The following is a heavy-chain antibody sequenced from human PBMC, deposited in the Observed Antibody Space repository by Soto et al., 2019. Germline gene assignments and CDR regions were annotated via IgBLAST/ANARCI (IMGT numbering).Heavy chain of an antibody. Sequence: SETLSLPCSGSGGSISNISYFSGCIRQPPGKGLEWIGTVSYTGNTYYSPSLNSRIIISVDTSKNQFSLDVISVTAADTAVYFCARQIRRGSTVRGMDTWGQGTPVTVSS. CDR3: ARQIRRGSTVRGMDT. CDR1: GGSISNISYF. CDR2: VSYTGNT. V-gene: IGHV4-39*01. D-gene: IGHD1-26*01. J-gene: IGHJ5*02.